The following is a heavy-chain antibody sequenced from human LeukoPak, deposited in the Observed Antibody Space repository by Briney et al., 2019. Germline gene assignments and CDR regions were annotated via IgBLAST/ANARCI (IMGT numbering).Heavy chain of an antibody. CDR2: ITSGGST. CDR1: GFIFSNYN. CDR3: ARDLISGPATHDS. D-gene: IGHD2-15*01. J-gene: IGHJ4*02. V-gene: IGHV3-66*01. Sequence: GGSLRLSCAASGFIFSNYNMNWVRQAPGKGLEWVSVITSGGSTYFADSVKGRFTVSRDNSKNTLSLQMNSLRVEDTAVYYCARDLISGPATHDSWGQGALVTVSS.